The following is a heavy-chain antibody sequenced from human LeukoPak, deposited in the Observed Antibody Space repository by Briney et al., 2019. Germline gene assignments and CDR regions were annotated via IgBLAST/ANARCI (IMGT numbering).Heavy chain of an antibody. J-gene: IGHJ6*02. CDR1: GGSFSGYY. V-gene: IGHV4-34*01. CDR3: ARGGSYFAYYYYYYGMDV. CDR2: INHSGST. D-gene: IGHD1-26*01. Sequence: PSETLSLTCAVSGGSFSGYYWSWIRQPPGKGLEWIGEINHSGSTNYNPSLKSRVTISVDTSKNQFSLKLSSVTAADTAVYYCARGGSYFAYYYYYYGMDVWGQGTTVTVSS.